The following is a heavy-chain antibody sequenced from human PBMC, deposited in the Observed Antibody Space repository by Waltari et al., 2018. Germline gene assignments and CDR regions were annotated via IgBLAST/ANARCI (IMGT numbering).Heavy chain of an antibody. J-gene: IGHJ4*02. V-gene: IGHV3-9*01. Sequence: EVQLVESGGGLVQPGRSLRLSCAASGFTFDDYAMHWVRQAPGKGLALVSGISWNSGSIGYADSVKGRFTISRDNAKNSLYLQMNSLRAEDTALYYCAKGPGGSGWYPFDYWGQGTLVTVSS. D-gene: IGHD6-19*01. CDR2: ISWNSGSI. CDR1: GFTFDDYA. CDR3: AKGPGGSGWYPFDY.